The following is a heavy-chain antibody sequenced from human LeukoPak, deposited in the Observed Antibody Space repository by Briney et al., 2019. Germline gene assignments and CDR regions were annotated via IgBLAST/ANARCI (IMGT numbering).Heavy chain of an antibody. Sequence: SETLSLTCAVYGGSFSGYYWSWIRQPPGKGLEWIGEINHSGSTNYNPSLKSRVTISVDTSKNQFSLKLSSVTAADTAVYYCARVEMATIRFDYWGQGTLVTVSS. J-gene: IGHJ4*02. CDR2: INHSGST. CDR3: ARVEMATIRFDY. D-gene: IGHD5-24*01. V-gene: IGHV4-34*01. CDR1: GGSFSGYY.